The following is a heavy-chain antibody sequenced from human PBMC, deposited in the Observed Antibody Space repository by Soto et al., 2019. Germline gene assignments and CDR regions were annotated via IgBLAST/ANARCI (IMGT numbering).Heavy chain of an antibody. Sequence: GGSLRLSCTVSGFAFNNYGINWARQAPGKGLERVSSISKSDYTYYSDSVKGRFTISRDNAKNSVSLQMNTLRVEDTAVYYWAREDSIIIPTMSDLWGQGTLVTVS. CDR3: AREDSIIIPTMSDL. V-gene: IGHV3-21*01. CDR1: GFAFNNYG. CDR2: ISKSDYT. D-gene: IGHD3-10*02. J-gene: IGHJ4*02.